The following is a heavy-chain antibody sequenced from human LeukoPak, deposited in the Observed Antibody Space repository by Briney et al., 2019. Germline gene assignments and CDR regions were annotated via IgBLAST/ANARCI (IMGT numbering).Heavy chain of an antibody. CDR2: IYYSGST. V-gene: IGHV4-39*01. J-gene: IGHJ6*02. CDR1: GGSISSSSYY. D-gene: IGHD6-6*01. Sequence: SETLSLTCTVSGGSISSSSYYWGWIRQPPGKGLEWIGSIYYSGSTYYNPSLKSRVTISVDTSKNQFSLKLSSVTAADTAVYYCARLTGIAARPGYYYYYYGMDVWGQGTTVTVSS. CDR3: ARLTGIAARPGYYYYYYGMDV.